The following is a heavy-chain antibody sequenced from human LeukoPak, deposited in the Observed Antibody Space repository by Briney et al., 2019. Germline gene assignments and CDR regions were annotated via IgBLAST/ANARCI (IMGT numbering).Heavy chain of an antibody. J-gene: IGHJ4*02. CDR3: ASQYSSSWDYYFDY. CDR1: GGSISSSNW. V-gene: IGHV4-4*02. D-gene: IGHD6-13*01. Sequence: SETLSLTCAVSGGSISSSNWWSWVRQPPGKGLEWIGEIYHSGSTNYNPSLKSRVPISVDKSKNQFSLKLSSVTAADTAVYYCASQYSSSWDYYFDYWGQGTLVTVSS. CDR2: IYHSGST.